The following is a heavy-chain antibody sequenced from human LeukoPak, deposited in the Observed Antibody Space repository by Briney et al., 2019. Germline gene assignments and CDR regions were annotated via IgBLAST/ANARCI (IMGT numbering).Heavy chain of an antibody. Sequence: PGGSLRLSCAASGFTVSSNYMSWVRQAPGKGLEWVAFIRYDGSNKYYADSVKGRFTISRDNSKSTLYLQMNSLRAEDTAVYYCAKVLHYDSSGYYSDYYYYMDVWGKGTTVTISS. D-gene: IGHD3-22*01. CDR1: GFTVSSNY. J-gene: IGHJ6*03. CDR2: IRYDGSNK. CDR3: AKVLHYDSSGYYSDYYYYMDV. V-gene: IGHV3-30*02.